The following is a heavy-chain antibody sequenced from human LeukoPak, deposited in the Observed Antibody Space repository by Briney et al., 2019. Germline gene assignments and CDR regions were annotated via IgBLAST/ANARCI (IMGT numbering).Heavy chain of an antibody. J-gene: IGHJ3*02. D-gene: IGHD3-22*01. V-gene: IGHV1-2*06. CDR1: GYTFTGYY. CDR3: ARAGIWDYSDTSGYHNGAFDI. CDR2: INPNSGGT. Sequence: ASVKVSCKASGYTFTGYYMHWVRQAPGQGLEWMGRINPNSGGTSYAQKFQGRATMTRDTSISTVYMELSRLRSDDTAVYYCARAGIWDYSDTSGYHNGAFDIWGQGTMVTVSS.